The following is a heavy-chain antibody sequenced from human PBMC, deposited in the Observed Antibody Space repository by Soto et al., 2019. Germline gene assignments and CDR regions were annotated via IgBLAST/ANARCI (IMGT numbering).Heavy chain of an antibody. CDR3: ARPSMQSRGYSYGHGGMDV. CDR1: GYSFTSYW. J-gene: IGHJ6*02. V-gene: IGHV5-10-1*01. D-gene: IGHD5-18*01. CDR2: IDPSDSYT. Sequence: EVQLVQSGAEVKKPGESLRISCKGSGYSFTSYWIDWVRQMPGKGLEWMGRIDPSDSYTNYSPSFQGHVTISTDKSISTAYQQWSSLKASNTAMYYCARPSMQSRGYSYGHGGMDVWGQGTTVTVSS.